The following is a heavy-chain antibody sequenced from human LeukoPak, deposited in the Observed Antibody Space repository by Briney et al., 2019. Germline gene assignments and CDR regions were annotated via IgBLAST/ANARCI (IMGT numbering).Heavy chain of an antibody. V-gene: IGHV4-61*01. Sequence: SETLPLTCTVSGGSISSSSYYWSWIRQPPGKGLEWIGYIYYSGSTNYNPSLKSRVTISVDTSKNQFSLKLSSVTAADTAVYYCARDIAAAGLLDYWGQGTLVTVSS. CDR3: ARDIAAAGLLDY. D-gene: IGHD6-13*01. CDR1: GGSISSSSYY. CDR2: IYYSGST. J-gene: IGHJ4*02.